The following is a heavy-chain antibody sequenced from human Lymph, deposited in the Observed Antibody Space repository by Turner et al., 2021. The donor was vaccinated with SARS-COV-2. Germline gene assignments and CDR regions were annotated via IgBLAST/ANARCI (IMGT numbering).Heavy chain of an antibody. CDR2: ISWNSGSI. D-gene: IGHD1-26*01. CDR3: AKSQFPWDYYYYGMDV. V-gene: IGHV3-9*01. Sequence: EVQLVESGGGVVQPGRSLRLSCAASDFAFDDYAMHWVRQAPRKGLEWVSGISWNSGSIGYADSVKGRFTISRDNAKNSLELQMNSLRAEDTALYYCAKSQFPWDYYYYGMDVWGQGTTVTVSS. J-gene: IGHJ6*02. CDR1: DFAFDDYA.